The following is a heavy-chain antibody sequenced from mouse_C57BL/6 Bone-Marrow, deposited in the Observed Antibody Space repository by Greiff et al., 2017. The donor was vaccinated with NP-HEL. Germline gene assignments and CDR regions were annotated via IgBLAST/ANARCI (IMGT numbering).Heavy chain of an antibody. D-gene: IGHD1-1*01. CDR2: INPGSGGT. Sequence: VQLQQSGAELARPGTSVKVSCKASGYAFTNYLIEWVKQRPGQGLEWIGVINPGSGGTNYNEKFKGKATLTADKSSSTAYMQLSSLTSEDSAVYFCARAVATEYFDYWGQGTTLTVSS. J-gene: IGHJ2*01. V-gene: IGHV1-54*01. CDR1: GYAFTNYL. CDR3: ARAVATEYFDY.